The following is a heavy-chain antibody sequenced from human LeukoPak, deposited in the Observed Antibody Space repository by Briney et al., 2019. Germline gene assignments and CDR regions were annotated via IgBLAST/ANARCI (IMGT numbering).Heavy chain of an antibody. CDR1: GFTFSGNS. Sequence: PGGSLRLSCAASGFTFSGNSMHWIRHAPGKGLVWVSRINGDGSSTKYADSVKGRFTISRDNAKNTLYLQMNSLRAEDTALYYCGRSLEEWGQGSLVTVSS. CDR3: GRSLEE. V-gene: IGHV3-74*01. D-gene: IGHD5-24*01. CDR2: INGDGSST. J-gene: IGHJ1*01.